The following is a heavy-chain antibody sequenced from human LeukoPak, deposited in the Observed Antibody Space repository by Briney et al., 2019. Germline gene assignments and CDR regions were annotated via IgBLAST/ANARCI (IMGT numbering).Heavy chain of an antibody. D-gene: IGHD1/OR15-1a*01. CDR2: IGGRGGST. CDR3: VKDSGNWNNFDY. CDR1: GFIFSDYG. J-gene: IGHJ4*02. Sequence: PSGGSLRLSCAASGFIFSDYGMSWVRQAPGKGLEWVSTIGGRGGSTYYADSVKGRFTISRDNSKNTLYLQMNSLRAEDTAVYYCVKDSGNWNNFDYWGQGTLVTVSS. V-gene: IGHV3-23*01.